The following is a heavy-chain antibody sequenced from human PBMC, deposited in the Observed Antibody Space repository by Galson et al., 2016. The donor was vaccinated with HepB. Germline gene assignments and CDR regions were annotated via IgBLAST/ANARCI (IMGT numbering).Heavy chain of an antibody. CDR3: ATWPKDFPWMFDY. CDR1: GFTVSSSS. J-gene: IGHJ4*02. V-gene: IGHV3-53*01. D-gene: IGHD3-3*01. Sequence: SLRLSCAASGFTVSSSSMSWVRQAPGKGLEWVSVIYSSGTTYYADSVKGRFTISRDNSKNTLYLQMNSLKDAATAVYYCATWPKDFPWMFDYWGQGTLVTVSS. CDR2: IYSSGTT.